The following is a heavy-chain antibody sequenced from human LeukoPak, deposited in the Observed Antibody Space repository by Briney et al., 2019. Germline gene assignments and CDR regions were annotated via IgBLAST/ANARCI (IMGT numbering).Heavy chain of an antibody. J-gene: IGHJ4*02. CDR2: ISGCGVST. CDR1: GFTFRSYA. Sequence: GGPLRPSCPPSGFTFRSYAMSWVRQALWMGLEWVSAISGCGVSTYFADSGKGRFTICRLPSMNTLNWQMNRLRAKLSAVYDSAKDPYCSGDCYLTFDYWGQGPLVTVSS. CDR3: AKDPYCSGDCYLTFDY. V-gene: IGHV3-23*01. D-gene: IGHD2-21*02.